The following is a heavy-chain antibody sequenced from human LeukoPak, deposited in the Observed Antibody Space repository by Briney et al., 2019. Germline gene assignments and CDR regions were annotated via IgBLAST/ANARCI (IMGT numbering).Heavy chain of an antibody. Sequence: PGGSLRLSCAASGFAFSSNTMNWVRQAPGKGLEWVSSISSSSSYIYYADSMKGRFTISRDNAKNSLYLQMNSLRAEDRAVYYCAIDSDSTEDYWGRGPLVTVSS. V-gene: IGHV3-21*01. J-gene: IGHJ4*02. D-gene: IGHD2/OR15-2a*01. CDR2: ISSSSSYI. CDR3: AIDSDSTEDY. CDR1: GFAFSSNT.